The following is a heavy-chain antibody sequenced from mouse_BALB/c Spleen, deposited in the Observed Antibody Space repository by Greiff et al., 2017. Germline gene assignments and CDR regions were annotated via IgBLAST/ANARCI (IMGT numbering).Heavy chain of an antibody. V-gene: IGHV5-6-5*01. D-gene: IGHD1-2*01. CDR1: GFTFSSYA. CDR2: ISSGGST. J-gene: IGHJ1*01. CDR3: AREGHYYGYVGYFDV. Sequence: EVQGVESGGGLVKPGGSLKLSCAASGFTFSSYAMSWVRQTPEKRLEWVASISSGGSTYYPDSVKGRFSISRDNARNILYLQMSSLRSEDTAMYYCAREGHYYGYVGYFDVWGAGTTVTVSS.